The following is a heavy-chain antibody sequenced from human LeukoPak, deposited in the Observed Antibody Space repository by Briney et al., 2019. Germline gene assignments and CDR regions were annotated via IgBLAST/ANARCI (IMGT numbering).Heavy chain of an antibody. D-gene: IGHD1-26*01. CDR1: GYTFTSYA. Sequence: ASVKVSCKASGYTFTSYASHWVRQAPGQRLEWMGWISDGNGNTKYSHSFQGRVTFISNTSATTAFMKLSSLRSEDAAEYYCARDSVGGRKDYWGQGTRVTVPS. J-gene: IGHJ4*02. CDR3: ARDSVGGRKDY. V-gene: IGHV1-3*01. CDR2: ISDGNGNT.